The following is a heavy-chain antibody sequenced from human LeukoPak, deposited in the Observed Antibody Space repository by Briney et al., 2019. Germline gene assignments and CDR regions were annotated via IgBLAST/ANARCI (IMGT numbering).Heavy chain of an antibody. J-gene: IGHJ3*02. V-gene: IGHV4-34*01. CDR1: GGSFSGYY. CDR3: ARDELGSGWYYGAFDI. D-gene: IGHD6-19*01. Sequence: KPSETLSLTCAVYGGSFSGYYWSWIRQPPGKGLEWIGEVNHSGSTNYNPSLKSRVTISVDTSKNQFSLKLSSVTAADTAVYYCARDELGSGWYYGAFDIWGQGTMVTVSS. CDR2: VNHSGST.